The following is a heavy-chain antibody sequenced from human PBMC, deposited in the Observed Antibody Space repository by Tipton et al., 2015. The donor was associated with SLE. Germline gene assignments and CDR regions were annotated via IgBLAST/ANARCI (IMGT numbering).Heavy chain of an antibody. CDR3: AKGSGWYKD. CDR1: GDSLSTSY. D-gene: IGHD6-19*01. CDR2: LDDSGHT. Sequence: TLSLTCFVSGDSLSTSYWSWIRQSPGKGLAWIASLDDSGHTNYNPSLSSRITTSIDTPRGQFSLRLSSVTAADTAVFYCAKGSGWYKDWGRGTLVTVSS. J-gene: IGHJ4*02. V-gene: IGHV4-59*12.